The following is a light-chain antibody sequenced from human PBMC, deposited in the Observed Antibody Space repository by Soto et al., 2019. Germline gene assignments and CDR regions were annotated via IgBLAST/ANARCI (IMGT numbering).Light chain of an antibody. Sequence: DIQMTQSPFTLSASVQDRVTITCRASQSVSRSLDWYQQKPGTAPKLLIYQASDLESGVPLTFSGSGFGTEFTLTISSLQPEDSATYYCQQYETFPYTFGQGTKLEIK. CDR3: QQYETFPYT. CDR1: QSVSRS. J-gene: IGKJ2*01. V-gene: IGKV1-5*03. CDR2: QAS.